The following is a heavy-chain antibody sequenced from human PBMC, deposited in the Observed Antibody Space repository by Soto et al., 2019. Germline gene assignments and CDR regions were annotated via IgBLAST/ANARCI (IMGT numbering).Heavy chain of an antibody. D-gene: IGHD6-13*01. CDR2: IYPGDSDT. CDR3: ARVLGIAAASTPSYYYGMDV. J-gene: IGHJ6*02. Sequence: PGESLKIYCKGSGYSFTSYWIGWVRQMPGKGLEWMGIIYPGDSDTRYSQSFQGQVTISADKSISTAYLQWSSLKATDTAMYYYARVLGIAAASTPSYYYGMDVWGQGTTVTVSS. CDR1: GYSFTSYW. V-gene: IGHV5-51*01.